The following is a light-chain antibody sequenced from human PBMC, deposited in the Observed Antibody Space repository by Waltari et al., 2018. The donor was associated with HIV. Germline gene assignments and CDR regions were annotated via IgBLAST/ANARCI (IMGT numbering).Light chain of an antibody. CDR2: TAS. V-gene: IGKV1-39*01. CDR3: QQSDTTPLT. CDR1: QTITNF. Sequence: DTQMTQSPSSLSASVGDRVTISCRASQTITNFLNWFQQKSGKAPKLLIYTASTLQSGVPERFSGSGSGTDFTLTISSLQPEDFATYFCQQSDTTPLTFGGGTKVEI. J-gene: IGKJ4*01.